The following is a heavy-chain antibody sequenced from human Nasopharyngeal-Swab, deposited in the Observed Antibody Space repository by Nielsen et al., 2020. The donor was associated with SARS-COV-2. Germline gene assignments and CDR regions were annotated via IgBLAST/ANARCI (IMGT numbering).Heavy chain of an antibody. D-gene: IGHD6-19*01. CDR3: ARDRYSSE. J-gene: IGHJ4*02. CDR2: IKEDGSET. CDR1: GFTFGRFW. Sequence: GESLKLSCAASGFTFGRFWMTWVRQAPGKGLEWVANIKEDGSETNYVESVKGRFTISRDNAKNSLYLQMNSLRAEDTAVYHCARDRYSSEWGQGSLVTVSS. V-gene: IGHV3-7*01.